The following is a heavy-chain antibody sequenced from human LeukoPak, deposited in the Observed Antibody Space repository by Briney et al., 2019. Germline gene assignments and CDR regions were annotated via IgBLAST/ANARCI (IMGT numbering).Heavy chain of an antibody. J-gene: IGHJ4*02. CDR2: ISASGGST. Sequence: PGGSLRLSCAASGFTFSSYAMSWVRQAPGKGLEWVASISASGGSTYYADSVKGRFTISRDNSKNTLYLQMNSLRAEDTAVYYCANSESTSSHRGNDYWGQGTLVTVSS. CDR1: GFTFSSYA. D-gene: IGHD1-26*01. V-gene: IGHV3-23*01. CDR3: ANSESTSSHRGNDY.